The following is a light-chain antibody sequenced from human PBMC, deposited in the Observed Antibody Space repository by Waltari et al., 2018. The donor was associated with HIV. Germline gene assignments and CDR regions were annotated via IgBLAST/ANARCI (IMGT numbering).Light chain of an antibody. CDR1: NIGSKS. V-gene: IGLV3-21*02. Sequence: SYVLTQPPSVSVAPGQTATITCGGDNIGSKSVHWYQQMPGQAPVLVVYDGRDRPSGIPGRISGSNSGNTATLTISRVEAGDEADYYCQVWISPNDQLNWVFGGGTKLTVL. CDR2: DGR. J-gene: IGLJ3*02. CDR3: QVWISPNDQLNWV.